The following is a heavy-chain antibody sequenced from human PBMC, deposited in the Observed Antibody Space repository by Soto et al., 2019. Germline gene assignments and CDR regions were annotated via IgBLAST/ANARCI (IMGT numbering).Heavy chain of an antibody. CDR2: ISXSGVST. CDR1: GFTFSSYA. J-gene: IGHJ5*02. CDR3: AKDRVEMATTYDAFDP. Sequence: SLRLSCAASGFTFSSYAMSWVLQAPGKGLEWVSXISXSGVSTYXAXXVXXXFTISRDNSKNTLYLQMNSMRAEDTAVYYCAKDRVEMATTYDAFDPWGQGTLVTVSS. D-gene: IGHD5-12*01. V-gene: IGHV3-23*01.